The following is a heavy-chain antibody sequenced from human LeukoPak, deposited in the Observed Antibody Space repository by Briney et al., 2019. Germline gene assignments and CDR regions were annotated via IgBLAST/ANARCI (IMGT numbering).Heavy chain of an antibody. J-gene: IGHJ4*02. CDR1: GFTFSSYG. V-gene: IGHV3-30*18. CDR2: ISYDGSNK. CDR3: AKDSYYGSGSYFYFDY. Sequence: PGRSLRLSCAASGFTFSSYGMHWVRQAPGKGLEWVAVISYDGSNKYYADPVKGRFTISRDNSKNTLYLQMNSLRPEDTAVYYCAKDSYYGSGSYFYFDYWGQGTLVTVSS. D-gene: IGHD3-10*01.